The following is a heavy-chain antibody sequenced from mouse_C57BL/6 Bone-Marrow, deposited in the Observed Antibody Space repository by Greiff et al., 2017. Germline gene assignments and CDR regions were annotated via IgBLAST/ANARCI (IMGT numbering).Heavy chain of an antibody. V-gene: IGHV1-69*01. D-gene: IGHD2-5*01. Sequence: VQLQQPGAELVMPGASVKLSCTASGYTFTSYWMHWVKQRPGQGLEWIGEIDPSDSYTNYNQKFKGKSTLTVDKSYSTAYMQLSSLTSEDSAVYYCASDSNYGWFAYWGQGTLVTVSA. J-gene: IGHJ3*01. CDR2: IDPSDSYT. CDR1: GYTFTSYW. CDR3: ASDSNYGWFAY.